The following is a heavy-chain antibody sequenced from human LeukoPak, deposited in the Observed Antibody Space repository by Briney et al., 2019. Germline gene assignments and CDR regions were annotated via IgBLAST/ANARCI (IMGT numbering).Heavy chain of an antibody. J-gene: IGHJ3*02. D-gene: IGHD6-6*01. Sequence: SVKVSCKASGYTFTSYAISWVRQAPGQGLEWMGGIIPIFGTANYAQKFQGRVTITADESTSTAYMELSSLRSEDTAVYYCARDHSSSGSKPDAFDIWGQGTMVTVSS. V-gene: IGHV1-69*13. CDR1: GYTFTSYA. CDR2: IIPIFGTA. CDR3: ARDHSSSGSKPDAFDI.